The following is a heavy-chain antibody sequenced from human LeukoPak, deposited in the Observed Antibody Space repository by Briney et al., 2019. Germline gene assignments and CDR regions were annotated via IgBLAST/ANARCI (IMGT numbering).Heavy chain of an antibody. D-gene: IGHD2/OR15-2a*01. CDR3: AGILCHDAFDI. V-gene: IGHV3-48*03. CDR1: GFTFSSYE. CDR2: ISSTGTTI. J-gene: IGHJ3*02. Sequence: AGGSLRLSCAASGFTFSSYEMNWVRQAPGKGLEWVSYISSTGTTIYYADSVKGRFTISRDNAKNSLYLQMNSLRAEDTAVYYCAGILCHDAFDIWGQGTMVTVSS.